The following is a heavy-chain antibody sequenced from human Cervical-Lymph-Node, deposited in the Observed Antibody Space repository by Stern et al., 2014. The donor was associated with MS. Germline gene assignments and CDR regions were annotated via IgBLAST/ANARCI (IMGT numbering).Heavy chain of an antibody. CDR2: INTNTGNS. Sequence: VQLLESGSELKKPGASVKISCKASGYTFTKNAMNWVRQAPGQRLEWMGWINTNTGNSTYAPAFTGRFVFSLDTSVSTAYLQISSLKAEDTALYYCARVKPAAILDYWGQGTLVTVSS. V-gene: IGHV7-4-1*02. CDR1: GYTFTKNA. D-gene: IGHD2-2*01. J-gene: IGHJ4*02. CDR3: ARVKPAAILDY.